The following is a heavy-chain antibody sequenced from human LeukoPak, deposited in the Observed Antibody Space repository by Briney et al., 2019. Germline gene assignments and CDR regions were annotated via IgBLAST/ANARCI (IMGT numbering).Heavy chain of an antibody. CDR3: ARGGWLDD. CDR1: GFTFSSYS. V-gene: IGHV3-7*01. J-gene: IGHJ4*02. CDR2: IKEDGSEK. D-gene: IGHD2-15*01. Sequence: GGSLRLSCAASGFTFSSYSMNWVRQAPGKGLEYVANIKEDGSEKNYVDSVKGRFTISRDNAKNSLYLQMNSLRAEDTGIFYCARGGWLDDWGQGTLVTVSS.